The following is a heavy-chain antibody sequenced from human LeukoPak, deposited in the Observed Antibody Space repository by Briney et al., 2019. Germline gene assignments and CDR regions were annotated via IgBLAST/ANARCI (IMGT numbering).Heavy chain of an antibody. D-gene: IGHD3-22*01. CDR1: GFTFSSYG. V-gene: IGHV3-33*01. Sequence: GRSLRLSCAASGFTFSSYGMHWVRQAPGKGLEWVAVIWYDGSNKYYADSVKGRFTISRDNSKNTLYLQMNSLRAEDTAVYYCARDGDYYDSTHYFDYWGQGTLVTVSS. CDR2: IWYDGSNK. CDR3: ARDGDYYDSTHYFDY. J-gene: IGHJ4*02.